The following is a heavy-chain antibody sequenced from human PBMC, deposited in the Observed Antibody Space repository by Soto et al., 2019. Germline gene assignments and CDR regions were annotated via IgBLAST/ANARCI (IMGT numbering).Heavy chain of an antibody. Sequence: EVQVLESGGGLVQPGGSLRLSCTASGFTFSSHAMTWVRQAPGKGLEGVSGLSDSGGSTYYADSVKGRFTISRDNSMNTVYLQMNTLRAEDTAVYYCAKVSSSWYSGFFDLWGQGTLVTVSS. CDR2: LSDSGGST. D-gene: IGHD6-13*01. J-gene: IGHJ4*02. V-gene: IGHV3-23*01. CDR3: AKVSSSWYSGFFDL. CDR1: GFTFSSHA.